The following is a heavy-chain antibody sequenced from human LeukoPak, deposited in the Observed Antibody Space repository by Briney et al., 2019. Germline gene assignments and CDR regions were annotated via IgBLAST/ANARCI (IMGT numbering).Heavy chain of an antibody. J-gene: IGHJ4*02. CDR2: ISYDGSNK. CDR1: GFTFSSYG. V-gene: IGHV3-30*12. Sequence: GGSLRLSCAASGFTFSSYGMHWVRQAPGKGLEWVAVISYDGSNKYYADSVKGRFTISRDNSKNTLYLQMNSLRAEDTAVYYCARVAPYSGYELDYWGQGTLVTVSS. D-gene: IGHD5-12*01. CDR3: ARVAPYSGYELDY.